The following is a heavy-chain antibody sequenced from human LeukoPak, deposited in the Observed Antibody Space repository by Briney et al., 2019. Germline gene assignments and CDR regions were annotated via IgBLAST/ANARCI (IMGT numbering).Heavy chain of an antibody. D-gene: IGHD3-10*01. J-gene: IGHJ4*02. Sequence: SETLSLTCTVSGGSISSSSYSWGWIRQPPGKGLEWIGYIYYSGSTNYNPSLKSRVTISVDTSKNQFSLKLSSVTAADTAVYYCARGDYYGSGRDYWGQGTLVTVSS. V-gene: IGHV4-61*05. CDR1: GGSISSSSYS. CDR3: ARGDYYGSGRDY. CDR2: IYYSGST.